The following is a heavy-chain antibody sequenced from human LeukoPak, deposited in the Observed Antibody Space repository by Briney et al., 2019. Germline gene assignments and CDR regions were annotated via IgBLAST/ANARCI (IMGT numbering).Heavy chain of an antibody. Sequence: SETLSLTCTVSGYSISSGCYWGWIRQPPGKGLEWIGSIYHSGSSYYNPSLKSRVTISVDTSKNQFSLKMSSVTDADTAVYYSARQEEYYYDSSGYYFDYWGQGTLVTVSS. J-gene: IGHJ4*02. D-gene: IGHD3-22*01. CDR1: GYSISSGCY. CDR3: ARQEEYYYDSSGYYFDY. V-gene: IGHV4-38-2*02. CDR2: IYHSGSS.